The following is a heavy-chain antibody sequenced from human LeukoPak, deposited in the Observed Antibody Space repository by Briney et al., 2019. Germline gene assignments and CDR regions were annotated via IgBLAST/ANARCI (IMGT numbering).Heavy chain of an antibody. CDR2: ISYDGSNK. CDR1: GFTFSSYA. D-gene: IGHD3-22*01. CDR3: ARVRRYYDSSGPDAFDI. V-gene: IGHV3-30-3*01. J-gene: IGHJ3*02. Sequence: GGSLRLSCAASGFTFSSYAMHWVRQAPGKGLEWVAVISYDGSNKYYADSVKGRFTISRDNSKNTLYLQMNSLRAEDTAVYYCARVRRYYDSSGPDAFDIWGQGTMVTVSS.